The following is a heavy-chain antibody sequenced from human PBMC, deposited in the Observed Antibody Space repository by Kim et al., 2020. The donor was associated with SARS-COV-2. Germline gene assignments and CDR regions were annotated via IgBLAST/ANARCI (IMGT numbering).Heavy chain of an antibody. V-gene: IGHV4-4*02. D-gene: IGHD5-12*01. CDR1: GGSFSSSNW. CDR2: IHHSRST. CDR3: ASRVWITSFGGAPYF. Sequence: SETLSLTCAVSGGSFSSSNWWSWVRQPPGKLLEWMGVIHHSRSTYNNPSHKSRATILVDKSNNYFLLMLSFVTAADTVEYYWASRVWITSFGGAPYF. J-gene: IGHJ4*01.